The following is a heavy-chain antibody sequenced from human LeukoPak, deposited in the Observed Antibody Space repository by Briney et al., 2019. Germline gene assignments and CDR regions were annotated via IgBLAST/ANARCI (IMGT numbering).Heavy chain of an antibody. V-gene: IGHV3-48*04. Sequence: GGSLRLSCAASGSTFSSYSMNWVRQAPGKGLEWVSYISSSGSTIYYADSVKGRFTISRDNAKNSLFLQMNSLRAEDTAVYYCARVGIVVVVAYAFDIWGQGTMVTVSS. CDR1: GSTFSSYS. J-gene: IGHJ3*02. CDR3: ARVGIVVVVAYAFDI. D-gene: IGHD2-15*01. CDR2: ISSSGSTI.